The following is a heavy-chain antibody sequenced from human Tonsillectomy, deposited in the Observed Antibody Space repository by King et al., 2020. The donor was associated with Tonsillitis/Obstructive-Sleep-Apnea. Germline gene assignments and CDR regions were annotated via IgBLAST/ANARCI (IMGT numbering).Heavy chain of an antibody. V-gene: IGHV3-33*01. CDR1: GFTFTSYS. J-gene: IGHJ4*02. CDR3: ARDIYSAGVGYFDD. Sequence: QLVQSGGGVVQAGTSLRLSCIASGFTFTSYSIHWVRQAPGKGLEWVAVIWWDGSNKYYAESVKGRFSISKDDSKNTVYLQMSSLRAEDTAVYYCARDIYSAGVGYFDDWGQGTLVTVSS. D-gene: IGHD2-8*01. CDR2: IWWDGSNK.